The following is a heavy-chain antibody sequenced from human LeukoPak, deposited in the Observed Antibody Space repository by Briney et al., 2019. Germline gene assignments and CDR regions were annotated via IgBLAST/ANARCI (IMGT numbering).Heavy chain of an antibody. CDR2: IKSVNYGGAV. V-gene: IGHV3-49*04. Sequence: GGSLRLSCTPSGFTFGDFAMSWVRQAPGKGLEWVGFIKSVNYGGAVEYAASVKGRFTISRDDSRRVAYLQMDGLRTEDIALYYCARDQLASDPHDYYYYYMDVWGKGTTVTVSS. J-gene: IGHJ6*03. CDR1: GFTFGDFA. CDR3: ARDQLASDPHDYYYYYMDV. D-gene: IGHD2-21*02.